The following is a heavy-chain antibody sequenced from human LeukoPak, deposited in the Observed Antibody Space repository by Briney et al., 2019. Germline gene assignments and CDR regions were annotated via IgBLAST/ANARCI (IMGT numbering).Heavy chain of an antibody. CDR2: ISYDGSNK. Sequence: PGRSLRPSCAASGFTFSSYAMHWVRQAPGKGLEWVAVISYDGSNKYYADSVKGRFTISRDNSKNTLYLQMNSLRAEDTAVYYCARDITMVRGRYYYYGMDVWGKGTTVTVSP. CDR1: GFTFSSYA. J-gene: IGHJ6*04. V-gene: IGHV3-30*04. CDR3: ARDITMVRGRYYYYGMDV. D-gene: IGHD3-10*01.